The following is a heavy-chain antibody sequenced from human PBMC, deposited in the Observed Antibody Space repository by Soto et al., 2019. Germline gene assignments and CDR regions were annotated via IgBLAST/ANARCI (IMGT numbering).Heavy chain of an antibody. Sequence: EVQLLESGGDLVQPGGSLRLSCAASGFTFSSYAMSWVRQAPGKGLEWVSAMSGSGGSTYYAASVKGRFTISRDYSKNTLYLQMNRLRAEDTAVYYCATSGDSSWYFDQWGQGTLVTVSS. V-gene: IGHV3-23*01. CDR2: MSGSGGST. J-gene: IGHJ4*02. CDR1: GFTFSSYA. D-gene: IGHD6-13*01. CDR3: ATSGDSSWYFDQ.